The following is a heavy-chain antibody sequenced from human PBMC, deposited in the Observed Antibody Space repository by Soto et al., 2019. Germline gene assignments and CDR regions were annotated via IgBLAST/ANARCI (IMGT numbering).Heavy chain of an antibody. V-gene: IGHV4-59*08. CDR3: ARQRSYYDILTGYGYFDY. Sequence: QVQLQESGPGLVKPSETLSLTCTVSGGSISSYYWSWIRQPPGKGLEWNGYIYYSGSTNYNPSLKSRVTISVDTFKNQFSLKLSSVTAADTAVYYCARQRSYYDILTGYGYFDYWGQGTLVTVSS. J-gene: IGHJ4*02. CDR1: GGSISSYY. CDR2: IYYSGST. D-gene: IGHD3-9*01.